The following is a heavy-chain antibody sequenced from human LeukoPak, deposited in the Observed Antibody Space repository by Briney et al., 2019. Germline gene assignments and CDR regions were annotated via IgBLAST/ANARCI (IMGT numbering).Heavy chain of an antibody. CDR1: GGSISSYY. D-gene: IGHD3-22*01. CDR3: ARSDSSGYVDAFDI. CDR2: IYYSGST. V-gene: IGHV4-59*01. Sequence: SETLSLTCTASGGSISSYYWSWIRQPPGKGLEWIGYIYYSGSTNYNPSLKSRVTISVDTSKNQFSLKLSSVTAADTAVYYCARSDSSGYVDAFDIWGQGTMVTVSS. J-gene: IGHJ3*02.